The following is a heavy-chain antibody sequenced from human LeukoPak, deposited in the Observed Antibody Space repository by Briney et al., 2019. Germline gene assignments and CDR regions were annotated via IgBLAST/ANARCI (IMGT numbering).Heavy chain of an antibody. J-gene: IGHJ4*02. CDR3: AKDFWSGYYNSLLSFDY. CDR1: GFTFSSYA. V-gene: IGHV3-23*01. Sequence: GGSLRLSCAAPGFTFSSYAMSWVRQAPGKGLEWVSAISGSGGSTYYADSVKGRFTISRDNSKNTLYLQMNSLRAEDTAVYYCAKDFWSGYYNSLLSFDYWGQGTLVTVSS. D-gene: IGHD3-3*01. CDR2: ISGSGGST.